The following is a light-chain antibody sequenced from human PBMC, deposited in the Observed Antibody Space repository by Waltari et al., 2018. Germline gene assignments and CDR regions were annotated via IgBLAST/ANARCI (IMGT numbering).Light chain of an antibody. J-gene: IGKJ1*01. CDR2: GAS. CDR1: PSVSRT. V-gene: IGKV3-20*01. Sequence: CRASPSVSRTLALYEQKPRQSPRLLIYGASSRATAIPVRFSGSESGTDFSLTISRLEADDSAVYCCRHYVSLPATFGQGTKVEIK. CDR3: RHYVSLPAT.